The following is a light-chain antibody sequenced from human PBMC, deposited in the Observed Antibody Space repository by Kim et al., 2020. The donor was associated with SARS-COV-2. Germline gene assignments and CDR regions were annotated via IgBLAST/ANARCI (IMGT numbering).Light chain of an antibody. Sequence: RATLNCKSSQTVLYNSNNKNYLAWYQQKPGQAPKLLISWASIRESGVSDRFSGSGSETDFTLTISSLQAEDVAVYYCQQYYSTPPSFGQGTKLEIK. CDR2: WAS. V-gene: IGKV4-1*01. CDR1: QTVLYNSNNKNY. CDR3: QQYYSTPPS. J-gene: IGKJ2*03.